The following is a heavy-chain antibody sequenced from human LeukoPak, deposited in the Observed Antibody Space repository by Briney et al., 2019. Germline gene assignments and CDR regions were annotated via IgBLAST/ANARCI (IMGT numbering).Heavy chain of an antibody. CDR1: GGSISTYF. V-gene: IGHV4-59*08. CDR2: IYYTGST. CDR3: ARTYGSSGLGYFDL. J-gene: IGHJ2*01. Sequence: PSETLSLTCTVSGGSISTYFWSWIRQPPGKGLEWMGHIYYTGSTNYNPSLKSRVTISVDTSKNQFSLKLSSVTAADTAVYYCARTYGSSGLGYFDLWGRGTLVTVSS. D-gene: IGHD6-13*01.